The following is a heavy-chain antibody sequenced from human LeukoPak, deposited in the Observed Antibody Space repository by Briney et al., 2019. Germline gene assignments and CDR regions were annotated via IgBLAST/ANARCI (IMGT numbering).Heavy chain of an antibody. CDR1: GYIFSSYW. J-gene: IGHJ4*02. CDR3: ARQKYCSGDSCFVVTDPFEY. D-gene: IGHD2-15*01. Sequence: GESLQIPCKAAGYIFSSYWIGWVRPLPGKGLEWMGIIYPRDSDTRYSPSFQGQVTFSVDQSTNNAFLQWSTLRASDSATYYCARQKYCSGDSCFVVTDPFEYWGQGTQVIVSS. CDR2: IYPRDSDT. V-gene: IGHV5-51*01.